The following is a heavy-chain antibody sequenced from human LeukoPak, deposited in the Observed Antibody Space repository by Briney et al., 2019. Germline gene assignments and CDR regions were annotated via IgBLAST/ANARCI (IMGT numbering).Heavy chain of an antibody. J-gene: IGHJ4*02. V-gene: IGHV3-23*01. D-gene: IGHD2-2*01. CDR3: AKRIGSCDSISCLYFDQ. Sequence: GGSLRLSCAASGFIFYNYAMSWVRQAPGKGLEWVSTVSGSGGSTYYADSVKGRFTVSRDKVNNMVYLQMNSLRDEDTAVYYCAKRIGSCDSISCLYFDQWGQGALVTVSS. CDR2: VSGSGGST. CDR1: GFIFYNYA.